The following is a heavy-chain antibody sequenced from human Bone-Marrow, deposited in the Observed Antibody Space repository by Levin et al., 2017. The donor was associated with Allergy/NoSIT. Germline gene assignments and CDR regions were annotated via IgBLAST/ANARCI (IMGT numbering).Heavy chain of an antibody. Sequence: PGGSLRLSCAASGFIFSSYAMNWVRQAPGKGLEWVSAISGTGGSTYYAESVEGRFTISRDNSKNTLYLLLNSLRAEDTAIYYCSKVHHMRTVNTSGLDNWGQGTLVTVSS. V-gene: IGHV3-23*01. CDR1: GFIFSSYA. CDR2: ISGTGGST. J-gene: IGHJ4*02. CDR3: SKVHHMRTVNTSGLDN. D-gene: IGHD4-11*01.